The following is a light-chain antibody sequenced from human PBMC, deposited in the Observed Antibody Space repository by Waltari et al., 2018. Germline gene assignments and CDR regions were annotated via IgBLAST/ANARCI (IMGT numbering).Light chain of an antibody. CDR3: QPYDDSPPWT. J-gene: IGKJ1*01. CDR1: QSVTSSY. V-gene: IGKV3-20*01. CDR2: GAS. Sequence: EIVLTQSPGTLSLSPGERATLSCRASQSVTSSYLAWYQQKPGQAPRLLIYGASSMATGIPDRFSGSGSGTDFTLTISRLEPEDFAVYYCQPYDDSPPWTFGQGTKVEIK.